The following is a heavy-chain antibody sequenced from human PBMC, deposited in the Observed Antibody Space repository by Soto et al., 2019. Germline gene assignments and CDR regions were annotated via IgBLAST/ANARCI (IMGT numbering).Heavy chain of an antibody. V-gene: IGHV3-7*01. D-gene: IGHD3-10*01. CDR3: ARFRALYGSGSYYY. J-gene: IGHJ4*02. CDR2: IKQDGSEK. Sequence: GGSLRLSCAASGFTFSSYWMSWVRQAPGKGLEWVANIKQDGSEKYYVDSVKGRFTISRDNAKNSLYLQRNSLRAEDTAVYYCARFRALYGSGSYYYWGQGTLVTVSS. CDR1: GFTFSSYW.